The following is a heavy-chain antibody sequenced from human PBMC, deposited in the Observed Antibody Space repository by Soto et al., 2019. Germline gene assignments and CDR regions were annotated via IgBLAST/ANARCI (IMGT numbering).Heavy chain of an antibody. CDR2: ISAYNGNT. D-gene: IGHD3-10*01. CDR1: GYTFTSYG. V-gene: IGHV1-18*01. CDR3: ARLAERFGELLYMLAHHYYYYYMDV. J-gene: IGHJ6*03. Sequence: ASVKVSCKASGYTFTSYGISWVRQAPGQGLEWMGWISAYNGNTNYAQKLQGRVTMTTDTSTSTAYMELRSLRSDDTAVYYCARLAERFGELLYMLAHHYYYYYMDVWGKGTTVTVSS.